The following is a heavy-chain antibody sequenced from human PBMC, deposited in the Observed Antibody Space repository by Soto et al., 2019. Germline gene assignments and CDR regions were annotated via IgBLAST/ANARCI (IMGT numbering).Heavy chain of an antibody. J-gene: IGHJ6*02. Sequence: GGSLRLSCAASGFSFSSYRMHWVRQAPGKGLEWVSFISSGSSTMHYADSVKGRFSISRDNVKNSLFLHMNNLRDEDTAVYYCSRGWTYCAGGACYYGMDVWGQGTTVTVSS. CDR1: GFSFSSYR. V-gene: IGHV3-48*02. CDR3: SRGWTYCAGGACYYGMDV. D-gene: IGHD2-8*02. CDR2: ISSGSSTM.